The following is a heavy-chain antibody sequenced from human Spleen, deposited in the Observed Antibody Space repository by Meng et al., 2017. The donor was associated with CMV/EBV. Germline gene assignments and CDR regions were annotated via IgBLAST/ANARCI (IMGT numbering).Heavy chain of an antibody. CDR1: GGSFSGYY. Sequence: SETLSLTCAVYGGSFSGYYWSWIRQPPGKGLEWIGEIHHSGSTNYSPSLKSRVTISVDATKIQFSLKLSSVTAADTAVYYCAREYSIAAAYYFDYWGQGTLVTVSS. J-gene: IGHJ4*02. CDR3: AREYSIAAAYYFDY. CDR2: IHHSGST. D-gene: IGHD6-13*01. V-gene: IGHV4-34*01.